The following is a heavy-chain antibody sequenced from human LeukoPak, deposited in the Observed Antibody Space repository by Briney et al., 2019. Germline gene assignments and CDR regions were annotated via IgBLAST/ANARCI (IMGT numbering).Heavy chain of an antibody. V-gene: IGHV4-4*07. CDR1: GGSISSPY. J-gene: IGHJ6*02. CDR2: FYTSGIA. Sequence: PSETLSLTCTVSGGSISSPYWTWIRQPAGKGLEWIGRFYTSGIANYNPSLKSRVTMSVDTSKNQFSLKVTSVTAADTAIYYRARDYGVWFGEHYYYNGMDVWGQGISVTVSS. D-gene: IGHD3-10*01. CDR3: ARDYGVWFGEHYYYNGMDV.